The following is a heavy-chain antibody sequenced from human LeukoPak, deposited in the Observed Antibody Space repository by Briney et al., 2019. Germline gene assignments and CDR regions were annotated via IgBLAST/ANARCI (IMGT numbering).Heavy chain of an antibody. CDR2: IQYEGTNK. V-gene: IGHV3-30*02. Sequence: PGGSLRLSCAASGFTFSSYGMHWVRQAPGKGLEWVAFIQYEGTNKYYADSVKGRFTISRDNSKNTLYLQMNSLRAEDTAVYYCAKDRHYYGSGSYYCDYWGQGTLVTVSS. J-gene: IGHJ4*02. CDR3: AKDRHYYGSGSYYCDY. D-gene: IGHD3-10*01. CDR1: GFTFSSYG.